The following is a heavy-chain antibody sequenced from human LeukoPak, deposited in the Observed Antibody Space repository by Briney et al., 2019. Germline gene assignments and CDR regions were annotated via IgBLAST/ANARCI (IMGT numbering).Heavy chain of an antibody. CDR1: GFTFSDYY. V-gene: IGHV3-11*01. CDR2: ISSSGSRI. CDR3: AREPVAGTNFDY. J-gene: IGHJ4*02. Sequence: GGSLRLSCVASGFTFSDYYMSWIRQAPGKGLEWVSYISSSGSRIYYADSVKGRFTISRDNAKKSLYLQMNSLRAEDTAVYYCAREPVAGTNFDYWGQGTLVTVSS. D-gene: IGHD6-19*01.